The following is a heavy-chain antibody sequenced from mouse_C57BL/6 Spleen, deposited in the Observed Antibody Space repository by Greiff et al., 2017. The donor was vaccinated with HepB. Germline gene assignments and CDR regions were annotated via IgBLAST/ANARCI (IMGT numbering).Heavy chain of an antibody. Sequence: QVHVKQPGAELVKPGASVKLSCKASGYTFTSYWMQWVKQRPGQGLEWIGEIDPSDSYTNYNQKFKGKATLTVDTSSSTAYMQLSSLTSEDSAVYYCARGRPHYAMDYWGQGTSVTVSS. J-gene: IGHJ4*01. CDR2: IDPSDSYT. CDR3: ARGRPHYAMDY. V-gene: IGHV1-50*01. CDR1: GYTFTSYW.